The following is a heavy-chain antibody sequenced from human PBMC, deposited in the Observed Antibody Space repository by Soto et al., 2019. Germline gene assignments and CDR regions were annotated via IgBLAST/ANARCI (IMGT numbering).Heavy chain of an antibody. D-gene: IGHD6-19*01. CDR2: ISGSGGST. Sequence: EVQLLESGGGLVQPGGSLRLSCAACVFTFSSYAMSWVRRAPGKGLEWVSVISGSGGSTYYADSVKGRFTISRDNSKNTLYLQMNSLRAEDTAVYYCARRTSGWYLDYWGQGTLVTVSS. J-gene: IGHJ4*02. V-gene: IGHV3-23*01. CDR3: ARRTSGWYLDY. CDR1: VFTFSSYA.